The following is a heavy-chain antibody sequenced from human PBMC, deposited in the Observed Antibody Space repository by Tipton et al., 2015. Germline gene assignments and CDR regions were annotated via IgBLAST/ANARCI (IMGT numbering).Heavy chain of an antibody. D-gene: IGHD4-17*01. CDR1: GFTFSNYG. J-gene: IGHJ3*02. CDR2: IWFDGSNK. CDR3: ARHSYGMAAFNI. Sequence: SLRLSCAASGFTFSNYGMHWVRQAPGKGLEWVAVIWFDGSNKDSADSVKGRFTISRDNSRNTLFLQMNSLRAEDTAVYYCARHSYGMAAFNIWGQGTMVSVSS. V-gene: IGHV3-33*08.